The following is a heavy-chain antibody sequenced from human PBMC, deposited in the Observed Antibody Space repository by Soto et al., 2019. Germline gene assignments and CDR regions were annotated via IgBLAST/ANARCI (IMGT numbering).Heavy chain of an antibody. J-gene: IGHJ4*02. CDR3: ARDPVAGTYFEY. Sequence: QVQLVQSGAEVKKPGASVKVSCRASGYNFTSYGISWVRQAPGQGLEWMGWINAYNGNTNYAQKLQGRVTMTKDATTSTAYMELRSLRSDDTAVFYCARDPVAGTYFEYWGQGTLVTVSS. CDR1: GYNFTSYG. V-gene: IGHV1-18*01. CDR2: INAYNGNT. D-gene: IGHD6-19*01.